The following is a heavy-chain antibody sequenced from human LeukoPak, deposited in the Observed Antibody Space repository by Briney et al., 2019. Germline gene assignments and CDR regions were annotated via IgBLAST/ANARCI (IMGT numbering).Heavy chain of an antibody. CDR3: ARDLELSSTYDY. V-gene: IGHV3-21*01. Sequence: PGGSLRLSCAASGFTFSSYSMNWVRQAPGKGLEWVSSISSRSSYIYYADSVKGRFTISRDNAKNSLYLQMNSLRAEDTAVYYCARDLELSSTYDYWGQGTLVTVSS. J-gene: IGHJ4*02. D-gene: IGHD2-2*01. CDR2: ISSRSSYI. CDR1: GFTFSSYS.